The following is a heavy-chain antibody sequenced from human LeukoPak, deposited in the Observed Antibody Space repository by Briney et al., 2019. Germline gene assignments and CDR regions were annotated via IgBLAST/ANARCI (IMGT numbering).Heavy chain of an antibody. J-gene: IGHJ5*02. CDR3: ARVGGIAAAGQTRTNWFDP. Sequence: GGSLRLSCAASGFTFSDYYMSWIRQAPGKGLEWVSYIRSSGSTIYYADSVKGRFTISRDNAKNSLYLQMNSLRAEDTAVYYCARVGGIAAAGQTRTNWFDPWGQGTLVTVSS. CDR2: IRSSGSTI. V-gene: IGHV3-11*01. CDR1: GFTFSDYY. D-gene: IGHD6-13*01.